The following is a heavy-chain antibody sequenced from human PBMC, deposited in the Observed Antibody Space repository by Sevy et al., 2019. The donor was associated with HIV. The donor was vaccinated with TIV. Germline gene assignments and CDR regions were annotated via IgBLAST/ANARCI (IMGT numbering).Heavy chain of an antibody. D-gene: IGHD1-26*01. CDR1: GGSITSLY. Sequence: SETLSLTCTVSGGSITSLYWNWIRQPPGKGLEWIANIYYNGNINYNPSPKSRVTLSLDTSKNKFSLRLSSVTAADTAMYYCAGENAWGRGYSWGQGTLVTVSS. V-gene: IGHV4-59*08. CDR2: IYYNGNI. J-gene: IGHJ4*02. CDR3: AGENAWGRGYS.